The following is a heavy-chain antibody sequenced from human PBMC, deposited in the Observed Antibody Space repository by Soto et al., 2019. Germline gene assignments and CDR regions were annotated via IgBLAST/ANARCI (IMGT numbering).Heavy chain of an antibody. CDR2: MYYNGNI. D-gene: IGHD3-16*01. CDR3: ASGGNWFDT. Sequence: SETLSLTCNVSGGSISNYYWTWVRQSPEKGLEWIGYMYYNGNINYNPSLKSRVTISIDTSKNQFSLTLKSVTAADTAVYYCASGGNWFDTWGQGVLVTVSS. V-gene: IGHV4-59*01. J-gene: IGHJ5*02. CDR1: GGSISNYY.